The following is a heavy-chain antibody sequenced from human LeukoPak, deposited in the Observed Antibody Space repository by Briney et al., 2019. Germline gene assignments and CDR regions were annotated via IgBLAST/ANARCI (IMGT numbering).Heavy chain of an antibody. CDR2: INTDGSST. Sequence: GGSLRLSCAASGFTFSSYWMHWVRQVPGKGPVWVSHINTDGSSTTYADSVKGRFTISRDNAKNTLYLQMNSLRAEDTAVYYCARDWRAMNAFDVWGQGPMVTVSS. J-gene: IGHJ3*01. V-gene: IGHV3-74*01. D-gene: IGHD5-18*01. CDR1: GFTFSSYW. CDR3: ARDWRAMNAFDV.